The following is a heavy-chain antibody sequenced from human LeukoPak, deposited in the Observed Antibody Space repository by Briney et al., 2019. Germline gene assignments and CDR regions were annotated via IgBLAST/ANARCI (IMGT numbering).Heavy chain of an antibody. CDR3: ARHLGDYVWGSYRPKNFDY. CDR1: GGSFSGYY. D-gene: IGHD3-16*02. V-gene: IGHV4-34*01. CDR2: INHSGGT. J-gene: IGHJ4*02. Sequence: SETLSLTCAVYGGSFSGYYWTWIRQPPGKGLEWIGEINHSGGTNYNPSLKSRVTISVDTSKNQFSLKLSSVTAADTAVYYCARHLGDYVWGSYRPKNFDYWGQGTLVTVSS.